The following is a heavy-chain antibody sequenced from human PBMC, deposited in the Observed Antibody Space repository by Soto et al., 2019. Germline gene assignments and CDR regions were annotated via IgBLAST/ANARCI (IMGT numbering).Heavy chain of an antibody. J-gene: IGHJ6*02. CDR1: GFSFTTYW. CDR2: ISPGDSDT. D-gene: IGHD6-19*01. V-gene: IGHV5-51*01. CDR3: AGHEQFYYHYYGMDV. Sequence: GESLKISCKASGFSFTTYWIAWVRQVPGKGLEWVGIISPGDSDTRYSPSFQGQVTISAGRSITTAYLQWSSLKASDTAIYYCAGHEQFYYHYYGMDVWGRGTRVSVSS.